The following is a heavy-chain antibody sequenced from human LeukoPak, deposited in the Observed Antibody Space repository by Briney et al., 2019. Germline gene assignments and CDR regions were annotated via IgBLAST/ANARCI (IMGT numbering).Heavy chain of an antibody. V-gene: IGHV4-59*01. J-gene: IGHJ4*02. CDR1: GASITSYY. CDR2: IYHTGNI. D-gene: IGHD6-19*01. Sequence: KASETLSLTCTVSGASITSYYWTWIRQPPGKGLEWIGYIYHTGNIKYSPSLNSRVTISIDTSNNQLPLKLTSVTAADTAVYYCARFGSGWWYNDYWGQGTLVTVSS. CDR3: ARFGSGWWYNDY.